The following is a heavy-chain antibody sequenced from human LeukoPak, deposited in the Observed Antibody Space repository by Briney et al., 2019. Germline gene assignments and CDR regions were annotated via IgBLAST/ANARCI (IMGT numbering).Heavy chain of an antibody. CDR2: INPNSGGT. Sequence: ASVKVSCKASGYTFTSHYMHWVRQAPGQGLEWMGWINPNSGGTNYAQKFQGRVTMTRDTSISTAYMELSRLRSDDTAVYYCARDEKGYDFWSGSFFDYWGQGTLVTVSS. J-gene: IGHJ4*02. D-gene: IGHD3-3*01. V-gene: IGHV1-2*02. CDR1: GYTFTSHY. CDR3: ARDEKGYDFWSGSFFDY.